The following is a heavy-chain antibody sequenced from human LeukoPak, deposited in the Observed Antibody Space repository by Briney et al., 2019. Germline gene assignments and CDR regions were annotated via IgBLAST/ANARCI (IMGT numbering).Heavy chain of an antibody. J-gene: IGHJ4*02. D-gene: IGHD2-2*01. V-gene: IGHV3-23*01. CDR3: AKAEAPVVPAAPVDY. CDR2: ISGNGGST. Sequence: GGSLRLSCAASGVTFNSFAMTWVRQAPGKGLEWVSAISGNGGSTDYADSVKGRFTISRDNSKNTLYLQMNSLRAEDTAVYYCAKAEAPVVPAAPVDYWGQGTLVTVSS. CDR1: GVTFNSFA.